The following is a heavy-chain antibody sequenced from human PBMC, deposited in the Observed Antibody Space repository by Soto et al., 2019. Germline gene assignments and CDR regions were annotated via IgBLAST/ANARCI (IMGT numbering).Heavy chain of an antibody. J-gene: IGHJ6*02. CDR3: VRLKSPDHYGLDV. Sequence: QVQLQESGPGLVKPSGTLSLTCGVSGDSITSTNWWRWVRQPPGRGLEWIGEIYHSGTTHYNPSLKSRINILLDESKNQFSLNLSSVTAADTAVDYCVRLKSPDHYGLDVWGQGTTVSVFS. CDR2: IYHSGTT. CDR1: GDSITSTNW. V-gene: IGHV4-4*02.